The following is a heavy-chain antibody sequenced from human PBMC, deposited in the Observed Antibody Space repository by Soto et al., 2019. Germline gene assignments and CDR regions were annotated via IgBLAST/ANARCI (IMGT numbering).Heavy chain of an antibody. Sequence: GGSLRLSCAASGFTFSSYGMYWVRQAPGKGLEWVAVISYDGSNKYYADSVKGRFTISRDNSKNTLYLQMNSLRAEDTAVYYCAKSQWLVLDYFDYWGQGTLVTVSS. V-gene: IGHV3-30*18. CDR2: ISYDGSNK. J-gene: IGHJ4*02. CDR3: AKSQWLVLDYFDY. D-gene: IGHD6-19*01. CDR1: GFTFSSYG.